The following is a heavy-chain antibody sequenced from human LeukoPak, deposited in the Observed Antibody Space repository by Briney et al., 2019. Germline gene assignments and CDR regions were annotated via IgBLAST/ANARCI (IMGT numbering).Heavy chain of an antibody. CDR1: GGSISSRSYY. D-gene: IGHD1-26*01. CDR2: IYYSGDT. V-gene: IGHV4-39*07. CDR3: ARDRSRWDLLPFDS. J-gene: IGHJ4*02. Sequence: SETLSLTCTVSGGSISSRSYYWGWIRQPPGKGLEWIANIYYSGDTYYNPSLKSRVTITVDTSKNQFSLELSSVAGADTAVYYCARDRSRWDLLPFDSWGQGTLVTVSS.